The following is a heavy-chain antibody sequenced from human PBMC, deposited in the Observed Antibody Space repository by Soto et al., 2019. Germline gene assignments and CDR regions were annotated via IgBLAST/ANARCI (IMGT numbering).Heavy chain of an antibody. V-gene: IGHV3-48*01. CDR3: AREYCSSTSCLNWFDP. J-gene: IGHJ5*02. CDR2: ISSSSSTI. CDR1: GFTFGSYS. D-gene: IGHD2-2*01. Sequence: PGGSLRLSCAASGFTFGSYSLNWVRQAPGKGLEWVSYISSSSSTIYYADSVKGRFTISRDNAKNSLYLQMNSLRAEDTAVYYCAREYCSSTSCLNWFDPWGQGTLVTVSS.